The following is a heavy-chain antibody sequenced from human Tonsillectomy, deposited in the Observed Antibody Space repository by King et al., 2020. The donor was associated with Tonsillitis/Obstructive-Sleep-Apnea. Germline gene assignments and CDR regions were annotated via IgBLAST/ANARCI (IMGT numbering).Heavy chain of an antibody. CDR1: GFTFSSYA. CDR3: AVGYCTSTSCFGLDY. J-gene: IGHJ4*02. Sequence: HVQLVESGGGVVQPGRSLRLSCAASGFTFSSYAMHWVRQAPGKGLEWVAVIWYDGSNKYYADSVKGRFTISRDSSKNTLYLQMNSLRAEDTAVYYCAVGYCTSTSCFGLDYWGQGTLVTVSS. V-gene: IGHV3-33*01. D-gene: IGHD2-2*01. CDR2: IWYDGSNK.